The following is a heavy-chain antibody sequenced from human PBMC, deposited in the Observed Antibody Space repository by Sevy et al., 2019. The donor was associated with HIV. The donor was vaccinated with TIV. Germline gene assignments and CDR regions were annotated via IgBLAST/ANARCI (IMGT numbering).Heavy chain of an antibody. Sequence: SETLSLTCIVSGGSISRSSYDWGWIRQPPGKGLEWIGSIYYSGSTYYNPSLKGRVTISVDTSKNQFSLIVNSVTAADTAVYYCAAKRDIVATIDYWGQGTLVTVSS. J-gene: IGHJ4*02. D-gene: IGHD5-12*01. CDR1: GGSISRSSYD. V-gene: IGHV4-39*01. CDR2: IYYSGST. CDR3: AAKRDIVATIDY.